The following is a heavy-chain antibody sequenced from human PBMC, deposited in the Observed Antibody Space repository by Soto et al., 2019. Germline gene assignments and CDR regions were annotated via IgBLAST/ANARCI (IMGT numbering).Heavy chain of an antibody. V-gene: IGHV3-11*01. CDR3: ARAYSDAFDI. Sequence: GGSLRLSCAASGFTFSDYYMTWIRQAPGKGLEWVSYISSSGTGIYYADSVKGRFAISRDNAKNSLYLQMSSLGAEDTALYYCARAYSDAFDIWGQGTMVTVSS. J-gene: IGHJ3*02. D-gene: IGHD2-15*01. CDR2: ISSSGTGI. CDR1: GFTFSDYY.